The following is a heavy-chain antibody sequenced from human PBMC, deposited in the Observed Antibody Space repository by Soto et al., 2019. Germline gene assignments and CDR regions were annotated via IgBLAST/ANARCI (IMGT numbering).Heavy chain of an antibody. J-gene: IGHJ4*02. CDR2: ISGGGDRK. Sequence: PGGSLRLSCAVSGFPFSTYAMSWVRQAPGKGLEWVSAISGGGDRKNYADSVKGRFAISRDNSGNTLYLQMNSLGVDDTAAYYCAKGLRTSSWYVFDYWGQGTQVTVS. D-gene: IGHD6-13*01. CDR1: GFPFSTYA. CDR3: AKGLRTSSWYVFDY. V-gene: IGHV3-23*01.